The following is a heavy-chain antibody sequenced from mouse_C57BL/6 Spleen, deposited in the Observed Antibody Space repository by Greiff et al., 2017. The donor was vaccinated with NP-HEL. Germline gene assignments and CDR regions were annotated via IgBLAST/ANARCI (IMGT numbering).Heavy chain of an antibody. V-gene: IGHV1-82*01. J-gene: IGHJ2*01. Sequence: VQLQQSGPELVKPGASVKISCKASGYAFSSSWMNWVKQRPGKGLEWIGRIYPGDGDTNYNGKFKGKATLTADKSSSTAYMQLSSLTSEDSAVYFCARETGTLDYWGQSTTLTVSS. CDR3: ARETGTLDY. CDR1: GYAFSSSW. D-gene: IGHD4-1*01. CDR2: IYPGDGDT.